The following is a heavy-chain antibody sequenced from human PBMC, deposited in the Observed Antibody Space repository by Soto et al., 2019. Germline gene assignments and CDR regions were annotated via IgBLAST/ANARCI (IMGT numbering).Heavy chain of an antibody. CDR3: TKDSLYFQH. J-gene: IGHJ1*01. CDR2: ISGTGSNT. V-gene: IGHV3-23*01. Sequence: GGSLRLSCAASGFTFSSYAMSWVRQAPGKGLEWVSAISGTGSNTYYADSVKGRFTISRDNSKNTLYLQMNSLRAEDTAVYYCTKDSLYFQHWGQGTLVTVSS. CDR1: GFTFSSYA.